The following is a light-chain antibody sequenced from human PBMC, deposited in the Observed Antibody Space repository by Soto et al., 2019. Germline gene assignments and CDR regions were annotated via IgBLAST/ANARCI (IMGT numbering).Light chain of an antibody. V-gene: IGLV1-44*01. Sequence: QSVLTQPPSASGTPGQRVIISCSGSNSNIGTCTVNWYQQLPGTAPKLLIYTDYQRPSGVPDRFSGSRSGTSASLAISGLQSEDEADYYCASWDDSLSGGVFGGGTKLTVL. CDR2: TDY. CDR1: NSNIGTCT. J-gene: IGLJ3*02. CDR3: ASWDDSLSGGV.